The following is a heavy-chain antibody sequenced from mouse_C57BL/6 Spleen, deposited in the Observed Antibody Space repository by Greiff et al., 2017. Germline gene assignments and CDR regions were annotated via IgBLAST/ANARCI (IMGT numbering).Heavy chain of an antibody. CDR2: IYPRDGST. D-gene: IGHD1-1*01. V-gene: IGHV1-85*01. Sequence: VQLQQSGPELVKPGASVKLSCKASGYTFTSYDINWVKQRPGQGLEWIGWIYPRDGSTKYNEKFKGKATLTVDTSSSTAYMELHSLTSEDSAVYFCAKRSYYGSSYGFAYWGQGTLVTVSA. CDR3: AKRSYYGSSYGFAY. CDR1: GYTFTSYD. J-gene: IGHJ3*01.